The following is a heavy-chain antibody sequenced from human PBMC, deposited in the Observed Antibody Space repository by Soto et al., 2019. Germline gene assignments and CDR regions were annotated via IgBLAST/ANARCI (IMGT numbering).Heavy chain of an antibody. J-gene: IGHJ5*02. CDR2: IIPFFGTT. D-gene: IGHD3-22*01. CDR3: ASSSAMEAAQYGNWFDT. CDR1: GGAFSSYP. Sequence: GASVKVSCKASGGAFSSYPINWVRQAPGQGLEWMGGIIPFFGTTHSAQKFQDRLTITADESTSTTFMELSSLRSEDTAVYYCASSSAMEAAQYGNWFDTWGQGTLVTVSS. V-gene: IGHV1-69*13.